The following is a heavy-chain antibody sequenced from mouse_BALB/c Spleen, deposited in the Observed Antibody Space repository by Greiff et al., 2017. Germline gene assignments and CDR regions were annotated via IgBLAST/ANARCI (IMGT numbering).Heavy chain of an antibody. CDR1: GDSITSGY. J-gene: IGHJ3*01. Sequence: LVESGPSLVKPSQTLSLTCSVTGDSITSGYWNWIRKFPGNKLEYMGYISYSGSTYYNPSLKSRISITRDTSKNQYYLQLNSVTTEDTATYYCARSGPGNPAWFAYWGQGTLVTVAA. D-gene: IGHD2-1*01. V-gene: IGHV3-8*02. CDR2: ISYSGST. CDR3: ARSGPGNPAWFAY.